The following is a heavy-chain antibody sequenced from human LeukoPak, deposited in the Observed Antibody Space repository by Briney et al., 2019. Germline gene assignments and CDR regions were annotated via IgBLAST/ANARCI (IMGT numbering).Heavy chain of an antibody. J-gene: IGHJ4*02. D-gene: IGHD2-2*01. CDR2: ISYDGSNK. CDR3: ARDRDCSSTSCFQGLDY. V-gene: IGHV3-30*04. Sequence: GGSLRLSCAASGFTFSSYAMHWVRKAPAKGLERVAVISYDGSNKYYADSVKGRFTISRDNSKNTLYLQMNSLRAEDTAVYYCARDRDCSSTSCFQGLDYWGQGTLVTVSS. CDR1: GFTFSSYA.